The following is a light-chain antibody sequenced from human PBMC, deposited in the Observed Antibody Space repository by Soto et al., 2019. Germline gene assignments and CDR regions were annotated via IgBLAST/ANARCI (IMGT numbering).Light chain of an antibody. Sequence: QSALTQPPSASGSPGQSVTISCTGTSSDVGGYTYVSWYQQHPGKAPKLMIFEVSKRPSGVPDRFSGSKSGNTASLTVSGLQADDEADYYCSSYAGSNSPFVFRSGTKLTVL. V-gene: IGLV2-8*01. J-gene: IGLJ1*01. CDR1: SSDVGGYTY. CDR2: EVS. CDR3: SSYAGSNSPFV.